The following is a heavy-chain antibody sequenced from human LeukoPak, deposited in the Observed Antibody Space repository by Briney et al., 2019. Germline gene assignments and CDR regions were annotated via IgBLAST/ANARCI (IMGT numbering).Heavy chain of an antibody. CDR3: AKDDGITMIVLAAQGSDAFDI. J-gene: IGHJ3*02. D-gene: IGHD3-22*01. CDR2: ISSSNTI. Sequence: GGSLRLSCAASGFTFSSYSMNWVRQAPGKGLEWVSYISSSNTIYYADSVKGRFTISRDNSKNTLYPQMNSLRAEDTAVYYCAKDDGITMIVLAAQGSDAFDIWGQGTMVTVSS. CDR1: GFTFSSYS. V-gene: IGHV3-48*01.